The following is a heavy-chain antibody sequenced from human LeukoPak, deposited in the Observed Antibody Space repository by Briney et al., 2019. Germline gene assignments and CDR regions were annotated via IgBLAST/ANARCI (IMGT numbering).Heavy chain of an antibody. J-gene: IGHJ4*02. CDR2: ISGSGGST. Sequence: PGGSLRLSCAASGFTFSSYAMGWVRQAPGKGLEWVSAISGSGGSTYYADSVKGRFTISRDNSKNTLYLQMNSLRAEDTAVYYCAKDSSGWSEPANFDYWGQGTLVTVSS. CDR1: GFTFSSYA. V-gene: IGHV3-23*01. CDR3: AKDSSGWSEPANFDY. D-gene: IGHD6-19*01.